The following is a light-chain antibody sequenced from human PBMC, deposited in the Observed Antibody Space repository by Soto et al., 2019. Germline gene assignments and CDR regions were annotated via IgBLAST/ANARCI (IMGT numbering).Light chain of an antibody. V-gene: IGKV3-20*01. CDR3: HQYGSAPRT. J-gene: IGKJ5*01. CDR2: GGS. CDR1: QSVSSTY. Sequence: EIVLTQSPGSLSLSPGERATLSCRASQSVSSTYFSWYQHKPGQAPGLLIYGGSRRATGVPDRFSGGGSGTDFTLTISRLEPEDFAVFYCHQYGSAPRTFGQGTRLEIK.